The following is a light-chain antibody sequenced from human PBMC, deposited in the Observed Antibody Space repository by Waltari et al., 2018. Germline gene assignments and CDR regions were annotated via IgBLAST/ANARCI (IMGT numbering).Light chain of an antibody. Sequence: DIQMTQSPSSLSTSVGDRVTITCRASQGISNYLAWYQQKPGRVPRLLIYAASTLQSGVPSRFSGGGSGTDFTRTSSSLQPEDVATYYCQKYNSAPYTFGQGTKLEIK. CDR2: AAS. CDR1: QGISNY. V-gene: IGKV1-27*01. J-gene: IGKJ2*01. CDR3: QKYNSAPYT.